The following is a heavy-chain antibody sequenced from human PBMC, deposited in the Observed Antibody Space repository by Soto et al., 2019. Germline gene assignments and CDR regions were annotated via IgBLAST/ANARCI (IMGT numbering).Heavy chain of an antibody. J-gene: IGHJ4*02. V-gene: IGHV3-48*01. CDR3: ARCDSITIFSYFDY. Sequence: GGSLRLSCAASGFTFSSYSMNWVRQAPGKGLEWVSYISSSSSTIYYADSVKGRFTISRDNAKNSLYLQMNSLRAEDTAVYYCARCDSITIFSYFDYWGQGTLVTVSS. CDR2: ISSSSSTI. D-gene: IGHD3-3*01. CDR1: GFTFSSYS.